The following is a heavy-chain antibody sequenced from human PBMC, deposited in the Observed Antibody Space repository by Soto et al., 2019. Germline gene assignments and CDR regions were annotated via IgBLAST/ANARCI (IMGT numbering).Heavy chain of an antibody. D-gene: IGHD3-22*01. CDR1: GYTLTELS. CDR3: ATDLFPDYYDSSGPRDY. V-gene: IGHV1-24*01. Sequence: ASVKVSCKVSGYTLTELSMHWVRQAPGKGLEWMGGFDPEDGETIYAQKFQGRVTMTEDTSTDTAYMELSSLRSEDTAVYYCATDLFPDYYDSSGPRDYWRQGTLVTVSS. J-gene: IGHJ4*02. CDR2: FDPEDGET.